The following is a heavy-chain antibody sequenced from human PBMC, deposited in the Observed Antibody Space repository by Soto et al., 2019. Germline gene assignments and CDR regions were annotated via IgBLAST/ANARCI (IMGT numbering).Heavy chain of an antibody. Sequence: QVQLVESGGGVVQPGRSLRLSCAASGFTFSNYGIHWVRQAPGNGLEWVAVISRDGSVRYYADSVKGRFTISRDNSKNTLYLQVNNLRAEDTAVYYCAKEYCGGHCSSDYFYYWGQGTLVTVSS. V-gene: IGHV3-30*18. J-gene: IGHJ4*02. CDR1: GFTFSNYG. CDR3: AKEYCGGHCSSDYFYY. D-gene: IGHD2-21*01. CDR2: ISRDGSVR.